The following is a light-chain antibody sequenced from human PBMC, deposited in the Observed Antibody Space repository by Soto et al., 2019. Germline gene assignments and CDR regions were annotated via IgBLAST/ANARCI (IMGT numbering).Light chain of an antibody. CDR1: QDIRNF. Sequence: DIQMTQSPTSLSASVGDRVTITCRASQDIRNFVAWYQQKPGKAPKLLIYAASTLQSGVPSRFSGSGSGTDFTITINSLQPEDVATYSSHKYSSVPVFGPGTKVEIK. CDR2: AAS. J-gene: IGKJ3*01. V-gene: IGKV1-27*01. CDR3: HKYSSVPV.